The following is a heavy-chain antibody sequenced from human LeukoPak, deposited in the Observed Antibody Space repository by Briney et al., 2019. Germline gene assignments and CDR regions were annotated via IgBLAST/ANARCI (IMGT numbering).Heavy chain of an antibody. CDR3: ARVPYCTNGVCYRRWYFDL. Sequence: SETLSLTCSVSGASISNYYWSWIRQPPGKGLEWVAYIYYSGSPNYNPSLKSRVTISVDTTKNQFSLKLSSVTAADTAMYYSARVPYCTNGVCYRRWYFDLWGRGTLVTVSS. CDR1: GASISNYY. J-gene: IGHJ2*01. V-gene: IGHV4-59*01. D-gene: IGHD2-8*01. CDR2: IYYSGSP.